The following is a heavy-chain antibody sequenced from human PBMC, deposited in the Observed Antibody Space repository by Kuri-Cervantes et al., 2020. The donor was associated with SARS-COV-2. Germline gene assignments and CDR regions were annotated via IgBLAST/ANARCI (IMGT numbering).Heavy chain of an antibody. CDR2: INYSGTT. CDR3: ARLRRHNNAWFVTGYYMDV. D-gene: IGHD3-10*01. J-gene: IGHJ6*03. Sequence: SETLSLTCAVYGGSFSDNHWAWVRQPPGKGLEWIGEINYSGTTNYNPSLKSRVTMSVDTSKNQFSLNPTSVTAADTAVYYCARLRRHNNAWFVTGYYMDVWGKGTTVTVSS. CDR1: GGSFSDNH. V-gene: IGHV4-34*01.